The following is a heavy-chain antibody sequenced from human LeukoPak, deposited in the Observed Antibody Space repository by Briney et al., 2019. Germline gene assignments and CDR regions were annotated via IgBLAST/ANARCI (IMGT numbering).Heavy chain of an antibody. V-gene: IGHV4-59*08. CDR3: ARLSSGWAGGGYYFDY. CDR2: TYYRGST. D-gene: IGHD6-19*01. Sequence: SETLSLTCTVSGGSISSSYWSWIRQPPGKGLEWIGYTYYRGSTNYNPSLKSRVTMSLDTSKNQFSLKLSYVTAADTAVYYCARLSSGWAGGGYYFDYWGQGTLVTVSS. J-gene: IGHJ4*02. CDR1: GGSISSSY.